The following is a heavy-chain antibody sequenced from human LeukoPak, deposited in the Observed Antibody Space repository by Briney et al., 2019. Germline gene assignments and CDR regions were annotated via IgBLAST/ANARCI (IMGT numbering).Heavy chain of an antibody. CDR2: INTNTGNP. D-gene: IGHD3-9*01. CDR3: ATPGQLTGLY. V-gene: IGHV7-4-1*02. J-gene: IGHJ4*02. Sequence: ASVKVSCKTSGYTFTSYAMNWVRQAPGQGLECMGWINTNTGNPTYAQGFTGRFVFSLDTSVSTAYLQISSLQAEDTAVYYCATPGQLTGLYWGQGTLVTVSS. CDR1: GYTFTSYA.